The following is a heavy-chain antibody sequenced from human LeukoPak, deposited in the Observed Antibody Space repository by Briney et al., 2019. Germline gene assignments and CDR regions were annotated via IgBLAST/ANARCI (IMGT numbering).Heavy chain of an antibody. D-gene: IGHD3-22*01. J-gene: IGHJ4*02. CDR2: INHSGST. Sequence: PSETLSLTCTVSGGSISSGDYYWSWIRQPPGKGLEWIGEINHSGSTNYNPSLKSRVTISVDTSKNQFSLKLSSVTAADTAVYYCARDPYYYDSSGYYDGWGQGTLVTVSS. CDR1: GGSISSGDYY. V-gene: IGHV4-39*07. CDR3: ARDPYYYDSSGYYDG.